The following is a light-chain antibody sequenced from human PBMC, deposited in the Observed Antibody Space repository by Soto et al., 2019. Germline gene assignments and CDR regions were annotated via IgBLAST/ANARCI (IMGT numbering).Light chain of an antibody. Sequence: EIVLTQSPGTLSLSPGERATLSCRASQSVSSSYLAWYQQKPGQAPRLHIYGASSRATGIPDRFSGSGSGTDFTLTISRLEPEDFAVYYCQQYGSSPAFGPGTKVDIK. CDR1: QSVSSSY. CDR2: GAS. J-gene: IGKJ3*01. CDR3: QQYGSSPA. V-gene: IGKV3-20*01.